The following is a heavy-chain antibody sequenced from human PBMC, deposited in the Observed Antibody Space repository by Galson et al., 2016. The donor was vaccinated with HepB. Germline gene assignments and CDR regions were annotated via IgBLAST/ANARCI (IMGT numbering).Heavy chain of an antibody. CDR1: SFTFSNYY. CDR3: AREDWNYSLD. D-gene: IGHD1-7*01. J-gene: IGHJ4*02. Sequence: SLRLSCAASSFTFSNYYMSWIRQAPGKGLEWVAYITGGSKTIFYADSVKGRFTISRGNAKSSLYLQMNRLRDEDTAMYYCAREDWNYSLDWGRGTLVTVSS. V-gene: IGHV3-11*01. CDR2: ITGGSKTI.